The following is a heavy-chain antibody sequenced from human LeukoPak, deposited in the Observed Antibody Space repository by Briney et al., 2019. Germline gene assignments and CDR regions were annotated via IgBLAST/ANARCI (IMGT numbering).Heavy chain of an antibody. Sequence: GGSLRLSCAASGFTFSAYDMNWVRQATGRGLEWVSGIGTAGDTYYPGSVKGRFTVSRENAKNSLYLQMNSLTAGDTAVYYCARGLPYYYDSSGDFDAFDIWGQGTVVTVSS. CDR1: GFTFSAYD. V-gene: IGHV3-13*04. D-gene: IGHD3-22*01. CDR2: IGTAGDT. J-gene: IGHJ3*02. CDR3: ARGLPYYYDSSGDFDAFDI.